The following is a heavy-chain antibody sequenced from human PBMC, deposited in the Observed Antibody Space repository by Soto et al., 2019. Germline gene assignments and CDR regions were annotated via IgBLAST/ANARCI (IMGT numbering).Heavy chain of an antibody. Sequence: EVQVVETGGGLIQPGGSLRLSCAVSGFTVSSNYMSWVRQPPGKGPEWVSDIYSGGSTYYADSVKGRFTISRDNSKNTLYLQMNSLRAEDTAVYYCARERDGHNPNWFDLWGQGILVTVSS. D-gene: IGHD2-8*01. CDR2: IYSGGST. J-gene: IGHJ5*02. CDR1: GFTVSSNY. V-gene: IGHV3-53*02. CDR3: ARERDGHNPNWFDL.